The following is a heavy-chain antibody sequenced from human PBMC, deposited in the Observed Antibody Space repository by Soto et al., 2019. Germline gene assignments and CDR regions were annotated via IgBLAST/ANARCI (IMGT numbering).Heavy chain of an antibody. Sequence: SVKVSCKASGGTFSTYTVVWVRQAPGQGLEWMGRILPMLDITNSAQRFQGRVTMTADKSTSTAYLELTSLRSEDTAVYYCSLGSWSAETFDIWGRGTMVT. CDR1: GGTFSTYT. V-gene: IGHV1-69*02. J-gene: IGHJ3*02. CDR2: ILPMLDIT. D-gene: IGHD6-13*01. CDR3: SLGSWSAETFDI.